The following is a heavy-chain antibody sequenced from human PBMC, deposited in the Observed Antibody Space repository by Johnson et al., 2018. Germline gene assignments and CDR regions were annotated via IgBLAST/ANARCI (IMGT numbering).Heavy chain of an antibody. D-gene: IGHD2-15*01. CDR3: AKAATPLVRDAEYVQH. V-gene: IGHV3-30*18. CDR2: ISYDGTNK. CDR1: GFPFNAYG. J-gene: IGHJ1*01. Sequence: QVQLVESGGGVVQPGRSLRLSCAASGFPFNAYGMHWVRQAPGKGLEWVAVISYDGTNKYYVDSVQGRFTISRDNSKNTLYLQMNSVRAEDTAVYYCAKAATPLVRDAEYVQHWGQGALVTVSA.